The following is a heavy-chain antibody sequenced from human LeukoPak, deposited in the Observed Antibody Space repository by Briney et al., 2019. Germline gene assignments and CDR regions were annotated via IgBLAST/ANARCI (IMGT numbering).Heavy chain of an antibody. J-gene: IGHJ3*02. CDR2: ISAYNGNT. Sequence: VASVKVSCKASGYTFTSYGISWVRQAPGQGLEWMGWISAYNGNTNYAQKLQGRVTMTTDTSTSTAYMELNRLRSDDTAIYYCARSLNCSATSCYLFGAFDIWGQGTVVTVSS. D-gene: IGHD2-2*01. CDR1: GYTFTSYG. CDR3: ARSLNCSATSCYLFGAFDI. V-gene: IGHV1-18*01.